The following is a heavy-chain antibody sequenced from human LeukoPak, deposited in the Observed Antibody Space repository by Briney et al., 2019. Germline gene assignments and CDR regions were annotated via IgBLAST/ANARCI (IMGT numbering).Heavy chain of an antibody. Sequence: GGSERLSCTPSGLTLRSDSMPAVRQAPGKGLEWVAVICYDGSNKYYADSVKGRFTISRANSENTLYLQVNILRAQDTAVYSCARERLSLGNDYGID. D-gene: IGHD2/OR15-2a*01. CDR1: GLTLRSDS. CDR2: ICYDGSNK. CDR3: ARERLSLGNDYGID. V-gene: IGHV3-33*01. J-gene: IGHJ6*01.